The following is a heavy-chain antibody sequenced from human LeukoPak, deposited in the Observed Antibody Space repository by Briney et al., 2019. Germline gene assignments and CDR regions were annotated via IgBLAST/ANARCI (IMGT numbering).Heavy chain of an antibody. CDR3: ARDLQCGGDCHYDALDI. D-gene: IGHD2-21*02. J-gene: IGHJ3*02. CDR2: IKEDGSED. CDR1: GFTFSTYW. V-gene: IGHV3-7*01. Sequence: GGSLRLSCAASGFTFSTYWMNWVRQAPGKGLEWVANIKEDGSEDFYVDSLKGRFTISRDNAKNSLYLQMNSLRAEDTAVYYCARDLQCGGDCHYDALDIWGQGTMVTVSS.